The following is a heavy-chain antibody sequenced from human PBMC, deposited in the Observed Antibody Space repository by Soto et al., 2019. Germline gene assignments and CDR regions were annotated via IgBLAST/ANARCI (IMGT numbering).Heavy chain of an antibody. D-gene: IGHD4-17*01. CDR1: GFPFSDHY. J-gene: IGHJ3*02. CDR3: ARGLGDPRSHAFDI. CDR2: TRSIPNSYTT. V-gene: IGHV3-72*01. Sequence: GSLSLSCAASGFPFSDHYMDSVHPAPMLGLEWVGRTRSIPNSYTTEYAASVKGRFTISRDDSKNSLYLQMNSLKTEDTAVYYCARGLGDPRSHAFDIWGQGTMVTVSS.